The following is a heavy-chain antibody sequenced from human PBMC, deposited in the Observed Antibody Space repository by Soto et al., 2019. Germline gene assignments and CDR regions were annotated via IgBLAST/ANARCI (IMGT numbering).Heavy chain of an antibody. D-gene: IGHD3-3*02. CDR2: IYYSGST. CDR1: GGSISSYY. V-gene: IGHV4-59*01. Sequence: SETLSLTCTVSGGSISSYYWSWIRRPPGKGLEWIGYIYYSGSTNYNPSLKSRVTISVDTSKNQFSLKLSSVTAADTAVYYCARDHFKNWFDPWGQGTLVTVSS. J-gene: IGHJ5*02. CDR3: ARDHFKNWFDP.